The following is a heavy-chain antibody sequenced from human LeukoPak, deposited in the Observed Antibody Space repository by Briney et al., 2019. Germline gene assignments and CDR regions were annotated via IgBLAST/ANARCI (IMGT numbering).Heavy chain of an antibody. CDR1: GFTVNTY. J-gene: IGHJ6*03. CDR3: ARDQIVPNRGGYYYMDV. D-gene: IGHD2-2*01. V-gene: IGHV3-53*01. Sequence: PGGSLRLSCTASGFTVNTYMSWVRQAPGKGLEWVPVIYSGGETYYADSVKGRFTISRDNSENTLYLQMNSLRAEDTALYYCARDQIVPNRGGYYYMDVWGKGTTVTVSS. CDR2: IYSGGET.